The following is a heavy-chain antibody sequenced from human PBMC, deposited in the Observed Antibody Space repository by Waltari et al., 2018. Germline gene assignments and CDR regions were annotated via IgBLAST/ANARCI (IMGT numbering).Heavy chain of an antibody. D-gene: IGHD5-18*01. CDR2: IYYSGST. J-gene: IGHJ3*02. Sequence: QVQLQESGPGLVKPSQTLSLTCTVSGGSLSSGGYYWSWTRQHQGKGLEWIGYIYYSGSTYYNPSLKSRVTISVDTSKNQFSLKLSSVTAADTAVYYCARDPGPHSYASRGAFDIWGQGTMVTVSS. CDR3: ARDPGPHSYASRGAFDI. CDR1: GGSLSSGGYY. V-gene: IGHV4-31*03.